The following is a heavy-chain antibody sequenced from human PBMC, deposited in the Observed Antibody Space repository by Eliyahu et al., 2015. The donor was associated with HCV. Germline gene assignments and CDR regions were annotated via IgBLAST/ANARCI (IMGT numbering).Heavy chain of an antibody. J-gene: IGHJ3*02. D-gene: IGHD2-2*01. V-gene: IGHV3-23*01. Sequence: KGLEWVSAISGSGGSTYYADSVKGRFTISRDNSKNTLYLQMNSLRAEDTAVYYCAKDLLSPVVSDAFDIWGQGTMVTVSS. CDR2: ISGSGGST. CDR3: AKDLLSPVVSDAFDI.